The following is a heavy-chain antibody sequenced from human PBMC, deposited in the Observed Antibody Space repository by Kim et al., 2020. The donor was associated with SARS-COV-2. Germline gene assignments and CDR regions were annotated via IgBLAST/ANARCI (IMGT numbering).Heavy chain of an antibody. J-gene: IGHJ6*02. CDR1: GGTFSSYA. CDR3: AREDYGDYSRHGYYYYGMDV. V-gene: IGHV1-69*13. CDR2: IIPIFGTA. D-gene: IGHD4-17*01. Sequence: SVKVSCKASGGTFSSYAISWVRQAPGQGLEWMGGIIPIFGTANYAQKFQGRVTITADESTSTAYMELSSLRSEDTAVYYCAREDYGDYSRHGYYYYGMDVWGQGTTVTVSS.